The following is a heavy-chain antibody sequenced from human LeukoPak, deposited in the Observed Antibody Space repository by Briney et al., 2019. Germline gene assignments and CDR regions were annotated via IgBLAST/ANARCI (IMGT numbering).Heavy chain of an antibody. V-gene: IGHV3-23*01. CDR3: AKFGGYGDYVNYYYMDV. CDR1: GFTFSSYA. CDR2: ISGSGGST. J-gene: IGHJ6*03. Sequence: GRSLRLSCAVSGFTFSSYAMSWVRQAPGKGLEWVSAISGSGGSTYYADSVKGRFTISRDNSKNTLYLQMNSLRAEDTAVYYCAKFGGYGDYVNYYYMDVWGKGTTVTVSS. D-gene: IGHD4-17*01.